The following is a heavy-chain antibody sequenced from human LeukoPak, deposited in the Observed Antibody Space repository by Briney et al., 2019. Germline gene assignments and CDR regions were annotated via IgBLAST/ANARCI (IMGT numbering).Heavy chain of an antibody. Sequence: PGGSLRLPCAASGFSVSNNYMSWVRQAPGKGLEWVSVIYSGGSTYYADSVKGRFTTSRDISKNTLYLQMNSLRAEDTAVYYCARDNLPVSGGRCYFDYWGQGTLVTVSS. D-gene: IGHD2-15*01. CDR1: GFSVSNNY. J-gene: IGHJ4*02. CDR2: IYSGGST. V-gene: IGHV3-53*01. CDR3: ARDNLPVSGGRCYFDY.